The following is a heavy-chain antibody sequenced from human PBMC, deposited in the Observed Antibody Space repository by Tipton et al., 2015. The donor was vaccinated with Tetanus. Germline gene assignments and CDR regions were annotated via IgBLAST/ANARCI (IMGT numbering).Heavy chain of an antibody. CDR2: IYYGGST. J-gene: IGHJ4*02. V-gene: IGHV4-59*01. Sequence: TLSLTCTVSGGSISGYYWTWIRQSPGKGLEWIGNIYYGGSTTYNPSLKSRVTISRDTSNNHFSLTLRSATAADTAVYYCARDQARGARGWNYFDYWGQGTLVTVSS. D-gene: IGHD1-26*01. CDR1: GGSISGYY. CDR3: ARDQARGARGWNYFDY.